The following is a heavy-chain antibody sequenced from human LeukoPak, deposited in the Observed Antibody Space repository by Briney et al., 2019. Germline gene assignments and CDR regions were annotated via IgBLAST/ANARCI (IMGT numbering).Heavy chain of an antibody. CDR1: GDSLNSYY. D-gene: IGHD6-25*01. CDR3: AGRAARFFDY. J-gene: IGHJ4*02. Sequence: SETLSLTCTVSGDSLNSYYWSWIRQPPEEGLQWIGYIFYSGSSNYNASLRSRVAISVDTSKNQFSLKLTSVTAADTAVYYGAGRAARFFDYWGQGILVTVSS. V-gene: IGHV4-59*01. CDR2: IFYSGSS.